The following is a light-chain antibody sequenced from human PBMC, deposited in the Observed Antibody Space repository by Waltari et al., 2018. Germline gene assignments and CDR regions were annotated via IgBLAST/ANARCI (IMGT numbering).Light chain of an antibody. Sequence: SFVLTQTPSVSVAPGNTASITCGGDNNGSTSGHWYPQKPGQAPVLVVHDDRDRSPGVPERISGSNSGNTATLTISSVDVGDEADYYCQLWDYTTDHWVFGGGTKLTVL. CDR3: QLWDYTTDHWV. CDR2: DDR. CDR1: NNGSTS. V-gene: IGLV3-21*03. J-gene: IGLJ3*02.